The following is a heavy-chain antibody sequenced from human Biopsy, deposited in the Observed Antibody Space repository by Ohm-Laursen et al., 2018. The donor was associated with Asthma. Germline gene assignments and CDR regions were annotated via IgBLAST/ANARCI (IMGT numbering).Heavy chain of an antibody. J-gene: IGHJ4*02. V-gene: IGHV4-59*01. Sequence: SQTLSFTCTVSGVSIRSYYWTWIRQPPGKGLEWIGNIHYSGSTYSNPSLKSRVTISVDTSKKQIPLRLSSVIAADTAVYYCAGFCSGGNCPDHWGQGTLVTVSS. CDR1: GVSIRSYY. CDR3: AGFCSGGNCPDH. D-gene: IGHD2-15*01. CDR2: IHYSGST.